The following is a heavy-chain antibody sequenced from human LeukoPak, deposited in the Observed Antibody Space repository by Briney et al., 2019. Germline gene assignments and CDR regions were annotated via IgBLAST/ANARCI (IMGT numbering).Heavy chain of an antibody. V-gene: IGHV2-5*01. Sequence: SGPTLVKPTQTLTLTRTFSGFSLSTSGVGVGWIRQPPGKALEWLALIYWNDDKRYSPSLKSRLTITKDTSKNQVVLTMTNMDPVDTATYYCAHSVGYCDSSGYHDYRGQGTLVTVSS. CDR1: GFSLSTSGVG. J-gene: IGHJ4*02. D-gene: IGHD3-22*01. CDR3: AHSVGYCDSSGYHDY. CDR2: IYWNDDK.